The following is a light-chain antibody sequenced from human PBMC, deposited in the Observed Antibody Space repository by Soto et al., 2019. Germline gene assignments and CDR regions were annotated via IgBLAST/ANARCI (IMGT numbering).Light chain of an antibody. Sequence: QSVLTQPASVSGSPGQSITISCTGTSSDVGNYNLVSWYQQHPGKVPKLILFEVNKRPSGVSGRFSGSKSGNTASLTISGLQAEDEADYYCCSFTSSNTHVFGTGTKLTVL. CDR1: SSDVGNYNL. J-gene: IGLJ1*01. CDR2: EVN. V-gene: IGLV2-23*02. CDR3: CSFTSSNTHV.